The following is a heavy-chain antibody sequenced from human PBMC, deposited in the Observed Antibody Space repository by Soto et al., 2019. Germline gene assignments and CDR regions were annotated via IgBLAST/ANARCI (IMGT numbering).Heavy chain of an antibody. CDR2: ISWNSGSI. CDR1: GFTFDDYA. D-gene: IGHD1-20*01. J-gene: IGHJ4*02. CDR3: AKGYNWNDVWYFDY. V-gene: IGHV3-9*01. Sequence: EVQLVESGGGLVQPGRSLRLSCAASGFTFDDYAMHWVRQAPGKGLEWVSGISWNSGSIGYADSVKGRFTISRDNAKKSLYLQMNSLRAEDTALYYCAKGYNWNDVWYFDYWGQGTLVTVSS.